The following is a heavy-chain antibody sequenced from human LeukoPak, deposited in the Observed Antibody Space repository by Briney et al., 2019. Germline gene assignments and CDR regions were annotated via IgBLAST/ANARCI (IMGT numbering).Heavy chain of an antibody. V-gene: IGHV4-34*01. CDR3: ARGRGDFDY. CDR1: GGSFSGYY. J-gene: IGHJ4*02. D-gene: IGHD3-10*01. CDR2: INHSGST. Sequence: SETLSLTCAVYGGSFSGYYWSWIRQPPGKGLEWIGEINHSGSTNYNPSLKSRVTISVDTSKNQFSLKLHSVTAADTAVYYCARGRGDFDYRGQGALVSVSS.